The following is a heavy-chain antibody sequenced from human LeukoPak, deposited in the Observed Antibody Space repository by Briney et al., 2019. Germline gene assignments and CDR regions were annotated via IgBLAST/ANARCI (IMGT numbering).Heavy chain of an antibody. D-gene: IGHD3-22*01. CDR2: ISYSGST. CDR3: ARDPYYDSSGSDPVY. V-gene: IGHV4-30-4*01. J-gene: IGHJ4*02. CDR1: GGSISSGDYY. Sequence: SETLSLTCTVSGGSISSGDYYWSWIRQPPGKGLEWIGYISYSGSTYYHPSIKSRVTISVDTSKNQFSLKLSSVTAAATAVYYCARDPYYDSSGSDPVYWGQGTLVSASS.